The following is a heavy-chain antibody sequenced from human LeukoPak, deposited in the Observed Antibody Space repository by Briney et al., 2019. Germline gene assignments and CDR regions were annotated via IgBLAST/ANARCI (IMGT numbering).Heavy chain of an antibody. J-gene: IGHJ4*02. CDR2: INWNGGST. CDR3: ARGEGGFDY. V-gene: IGHV3-20*04. D-gene: IGHD3-16*01. CDR1: GFTVSSNY. Sequence: GGSLRLSCAASGFTVSSNYMSWVRQAPGKGLEWVSGINWNGGSTGYADSVKGRFTISRDNAKNSLYLQMNSLRAEDTALYYCARGEGGFDYWGQGTLVTVSS.